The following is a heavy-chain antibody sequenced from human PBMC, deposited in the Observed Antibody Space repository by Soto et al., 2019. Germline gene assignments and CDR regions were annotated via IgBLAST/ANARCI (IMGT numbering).Heavy chain of an antibody. CDR1: GYTFTDYY. D-gene: IGHD4-4*01. V-gene: IGHV1-2*02. CDR3: ARSPPGDSKTNWFDP. Sequence: QVQLVQSGAEVKKPGASVKVSCKASGYTFTDYYIHWVRQAPGQGLEWMGWINPNSGGTNYAQKFQGRVTMTRDTPISTAYMELSRLRSDDTAVYYCARSPPGDSKTNWFDPWGQGTLVTVS. CDR2: INPNSGGT. J-gene: IGHJ5*02.